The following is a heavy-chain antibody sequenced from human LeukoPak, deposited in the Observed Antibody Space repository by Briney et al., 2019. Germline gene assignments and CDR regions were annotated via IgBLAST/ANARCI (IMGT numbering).Heavy chain of an antibody. CDR1: GGSFSGYY. CDR3: ARAAHLRFLKENWFDP. CDR2: INHSGST. J-gene: IGHJ5*02. D-gene: IGHD3-3*01. Sequence: SETLSLTCAVYGGSFSGYYWSWIRQPPGKGLEWIGEINHSGSTNYNPSLKSRVTISVDTSKNQFSLKLSSVTAADTAVYYCARAAHLRFLKENWFDPWGQGTLVTVSS. V-gene: IGHV4-34*01.